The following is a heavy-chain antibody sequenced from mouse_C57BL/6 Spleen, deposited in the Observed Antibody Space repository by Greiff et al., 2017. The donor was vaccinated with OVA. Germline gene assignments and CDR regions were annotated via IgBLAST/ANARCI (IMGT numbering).Heavy chain of an antibody. CDR3: TTGTTWFAY. CDR1: GYTFTDYE. D-gene: IGHD4-1*01. Sequence: VKLQESGAELVRPGASVTLSCKASGYTFTDYEMHWVKQTPVHGLEWIGAIDPETGGTAYNQKFKGKAILTADKSSSTAYMELRSLTSEDSAVYYCTTGTTWFAYWGQGTLVTVSA. CDR2: IDPETGGT. J-gene: IGHJ3*01. V-gene: IGHV1-15*01.